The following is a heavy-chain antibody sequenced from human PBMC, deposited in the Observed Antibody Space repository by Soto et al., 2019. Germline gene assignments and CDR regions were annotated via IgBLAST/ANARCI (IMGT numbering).Heavy chain of an antibody. Sequence: SVKVSCKASGCTFSSYAISWVRQAPGQGLEWMGGIIPIFGTANYAQKFQGRVTITADESTSTAYMELSSLRSEDTAVYYCAREVGGSSHFLGMDVWGQGTTVTVSS. D-gene: IGHD2-15*01. V-gene: IGHV1-69*13. CDR2: IIPIFGTA. CDR3: AREVGGSSHFLGMDV. J-gene: IGHJ6*02. CDR1: GCTFSSYA.